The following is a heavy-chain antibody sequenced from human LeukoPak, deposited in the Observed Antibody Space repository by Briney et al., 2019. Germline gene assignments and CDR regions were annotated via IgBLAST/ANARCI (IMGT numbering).Heavy chain of an antibody. D-gene: IGHD3-22*01. Sequence: GGSLRLSCAASGFTFSTYAMSWARQAPGKGLEWVSAISTGGGSTHYADSVKGRFTISRDNSKNTLYLQMNSLRVEDTAVFYCAKLGDDSSGYYYDYWGQGILVTVSS. V-gene: IGHV3-23*01. J-gene: IGHJ4*02. CDR3: AKLGDDSSGYYYDY. CDR1: GFTFSTYA. CDR2: ISTGGGST.